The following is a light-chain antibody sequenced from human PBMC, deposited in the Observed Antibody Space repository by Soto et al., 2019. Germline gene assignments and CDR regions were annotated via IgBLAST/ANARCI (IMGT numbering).Light chain of an antibody. CDR1: SSDVGNYNL. Sequence: QSALTQPASVSGSPGQSITISCTGTSSDVGNYNLVSWYQQHPGKAPKLMIYAVSKRPSGVSNRFSASKSGNTASLTISGLQAEDEADYYCCSSAGSDTYVFGTGTKVTVL. CDR3: CSSAGSDTYV. CDR2: AVS. J-gene: IGLJ1*01. V-gene: IGLV2-23*02.